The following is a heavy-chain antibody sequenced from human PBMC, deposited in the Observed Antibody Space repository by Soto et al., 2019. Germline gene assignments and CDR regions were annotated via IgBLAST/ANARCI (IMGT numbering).Heavy chain of an antibody. Sequence: WGSPRLSCAASGFFFSAYFMSWIRQTPGKGLEWISSISSRGLKMYYADSVKGRFTISRDDARKSVFLQMNSLRGDDTAVYYCARRADAAVEPHYWGQGTLVTVSS. J-gene: IGHJ4*02. CDR3: ARRADAAVEPHY. CDR2: ISSRGLKM. V-gene: IGHV3-11*01. CDR1: GFFFSAYF. D-gene: IGHD2-2*01.